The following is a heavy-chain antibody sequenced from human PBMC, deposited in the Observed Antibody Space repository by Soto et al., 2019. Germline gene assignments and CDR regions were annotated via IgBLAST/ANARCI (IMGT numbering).Heavy chain of an antibody. CDR1: GFTFDDYA. D-gene: IGHD5-18*01. Sequence: GGSLRLSCTASGFTFDDYAMHWVRQGPGKGLEWVSGISSSGSTIYYADSVKGRFTISRDNAKNSLYLQMNSLRAEDTAVYYCERARSGSSYALYYYYGLDVWGQGTTATVSS. CDR3: ERARSGSSYALYYYYGLDV. V-gene: IGHV3-48*03. CDR2: ISSSGSTI. J-gene: IGHJ6*02.